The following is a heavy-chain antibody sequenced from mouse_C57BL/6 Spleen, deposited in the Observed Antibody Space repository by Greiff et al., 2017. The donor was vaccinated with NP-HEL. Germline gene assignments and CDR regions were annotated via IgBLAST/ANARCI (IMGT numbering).Heavy chain of an antibody. CDR2: IYPGDGDT. D-gene: IGHD3-2*02. V-gene: IGHV1-80*01. CDR1: GYAFSSYW. J-gene: IGHJ3*01. Sequence: LVESGAELVKPGASVKISCKASGYAFSSYWMNWVKQRPGKGLEWIGQIYPGDGDTNYNGKFKGKATLTADKSSSTAYMQLSSLTSEDSAVYFCAREGGSSGYGFAYWGQGTLVTVSA. CDR3: AREGGSSGYGFAY.